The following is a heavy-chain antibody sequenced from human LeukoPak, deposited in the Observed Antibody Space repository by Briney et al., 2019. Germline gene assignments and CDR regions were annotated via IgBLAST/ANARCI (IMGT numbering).Heavy chain of an antibody. J-gene: IGHJ6*03. Sequence: PGGSLRLSCAASGFTFSSYAMHWVRQAPGKGLEWVAVISYDGSNKYYADSVKGRFTISRDNSKNTLYLQMNSLRAEDTAVYYCARDRDYYDSSGPTGGYYYYYMDVWGKGTTVTVSS. CDR2: ISYDGSNK. CDR1: GFTFSSYA. CDR3: ARDRDYYDSSGPTGGYYYYYMDV. D-gene: IGHD3-22*01. V-gene: IGHV3-30*04.